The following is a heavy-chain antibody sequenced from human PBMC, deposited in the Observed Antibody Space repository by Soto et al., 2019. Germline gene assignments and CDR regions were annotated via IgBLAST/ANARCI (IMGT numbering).Heavy chain of an antibody. D-gene: IGHD3-22*01. CDR3: ATGIGDYYDSSGYKSYGMDV. J-gene: IGHJ6*02. CDR2: INPNSGAT. Sequence: APVNVSCKDSAYSFTGYYMNWVRQAPGQGLEWMGWINPNSGATNYAQKFQRCVTMTRDTSISTAYMELSRLRSDDTAVYYCATGIGDYYDSSGYKSYGMDVWGQGTTVTVYS. V-gene: IGHV1-2*04. CDR1: AYSFTGYY.